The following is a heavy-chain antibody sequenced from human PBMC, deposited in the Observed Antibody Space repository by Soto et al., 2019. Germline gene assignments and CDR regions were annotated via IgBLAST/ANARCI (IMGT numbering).Heavy chain of an antibody. V-gene: IGHV4-39*01. J-gene: IGHJ4*02. Sequence: QLHLQESGPGLVKASETLSLTCTVSGGSMRSTNYYWGWIRQPPGKGLEWIGNVFFNGITFYKPSLESRVSISVDTSKSQFSLRLNSVTAADTAVYYCVRQVGDDSFDQWGQGTLVTVSS. CDR2: VFFNGIT. CDR1: GGSMRSTNYY. D-gene: IGHD4-17*01. CDR3: VRQVGDDSFDQ.